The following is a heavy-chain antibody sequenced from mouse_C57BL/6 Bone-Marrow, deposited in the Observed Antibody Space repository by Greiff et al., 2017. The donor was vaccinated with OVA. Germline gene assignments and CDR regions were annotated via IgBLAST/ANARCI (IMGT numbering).Heavy chain of an antibody. CDR2: INPSSGYT. CDR3: ARGGYYCGSPWYFDY. D-gene: IGHD1-1*01. Sequence: QVQLQQSGAELARPGASVKMSCKASGYTFTSYTMHWVKQRPGQGLEWIGYINPSSGYTKYNQKFKDKATLSADKSSSTAYMQLSSLTSEDSAVYYCARGGYYCGSPWYFDYWGQGTTLTVSS. V-gene: IGHV1-4*01. J-gene: IGHJ2*01. CDR1: GYTFTSYT.